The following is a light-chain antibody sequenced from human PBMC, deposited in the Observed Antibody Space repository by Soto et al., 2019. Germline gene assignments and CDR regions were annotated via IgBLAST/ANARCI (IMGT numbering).Light chain of an antibody. J-gene: IGLJ1*01. V-gene: IGLV1-40*01. Sequence: QSVLTXPPSVSGTPGQRVTIFCTGSSSNIGAGYDVHWYQQLPGTAPKLLIYGNSNRPSGVPDRFSGSKSGTSASLAITGLQAEDEADYYCQSYDSSLSGYVFGTGTKVTVL. CDR1: SSNIGAGYD. CDR2: GNS. CDR3: QSYDSSLSGYV.